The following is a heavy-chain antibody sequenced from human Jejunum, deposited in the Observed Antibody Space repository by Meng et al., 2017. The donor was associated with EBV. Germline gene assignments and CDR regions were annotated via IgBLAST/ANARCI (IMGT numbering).Heavy chain of an antibody. J-gene: IGHJ4*02. CDR2: IIHSGST. D-gene: IGHD6-19*01. V-gene: IGHV4-34*12. CDR1: VGSFNYYS. Sequence: VQLQHGGAGLLKPSATLSLTCAVYVGSFNYYSWTWIRQPPGKGLEWIGEIIHSGSTNYDPSLKSRVTISVDRSKNQFSLKLTSVTAADTAVYYCARKAVPGTFARPKFDYWGQGTLVTVSS. CDR3: ARKAVPGTFARPKFDY.